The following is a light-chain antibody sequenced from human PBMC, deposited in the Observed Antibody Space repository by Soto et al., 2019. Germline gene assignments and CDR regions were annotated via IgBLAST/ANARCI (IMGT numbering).Light chain of an antibody. J-gene: IGKJ2*01. Sequence: DIQMTQSPSTLSASVGDRVTITCRASQSISSWLAWYQQKPGKAPKLLIHDASSLESGFPSRFSGSGSGTEFTLPIRSLQPDDFATYYCQQYNSYSYTFGQGTKLEIK. CDR1: QSISSW. V-gene: IGKV1-5*01. CDR3: QQYNSYSYT. CDR2: DAS.